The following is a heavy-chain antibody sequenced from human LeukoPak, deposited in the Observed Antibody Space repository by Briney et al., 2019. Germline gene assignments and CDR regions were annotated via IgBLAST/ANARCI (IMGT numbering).Heavy chain of an antibody. CDR1: GYTFTVYY. Sequence: ASVTVSCKASGYTFTVYYMHWVRQAPGQGREWMGWINPNSGGTNYAQKFQGRVTMTRDTSISTAYMELNRLRSDDTAVYYCARGQYYYDSSGYNWFDPWGQGTLVTVSS. CDR3: ARGQYYYDSSGYNWFDP. V-gene: IGHV1-2*02. J-gene: IGHJ5*02. D-gene: IGHD3-22*01. CDR2: INPNSGGT.